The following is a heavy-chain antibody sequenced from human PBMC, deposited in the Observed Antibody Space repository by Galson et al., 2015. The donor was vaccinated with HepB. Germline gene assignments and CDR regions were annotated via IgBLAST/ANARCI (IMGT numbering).Heavy chain of an antibody. D-gene: IGHD1-26*01. CDR3: ARRYSGYFDL. J-gene: IGHJ4*02. CDR1: GFTFSTYT. Sequence: SLRLSCAASGFTFSTYTMSWVRQAPGKGLEWVSAIISAGNTYYIDSVKGRFTISRDNSKNTLHLQMNSLRVEDTAVYFCARRYSGYFDLWGRGTLVTVSS. CDR2: IISAGNT. V-gene: IGHV3-23*01.